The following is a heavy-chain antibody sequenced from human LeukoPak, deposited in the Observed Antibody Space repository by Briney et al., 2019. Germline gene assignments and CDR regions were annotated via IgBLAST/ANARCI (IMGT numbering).Heavy chain of an antibody. D-gene: IGHD2-8*02. CDR2: ISRGGDT. V-gene: IGHV3-53*01. Sequence: GGSLKLSCAASRFTVSSNYFIWVRQAPGKGLEWVSVISRGGDTYYAESVKGRFTISRDNSKNTLYLQMNNLRVEDTAVYYCARFYCTGDSDSCYAMDVWGQGTTVTVSS. J-gene: IGHJ6*02. CDR1: RFTVSSNY. CDR3: ARFYCTGDSDSCYAMDV.